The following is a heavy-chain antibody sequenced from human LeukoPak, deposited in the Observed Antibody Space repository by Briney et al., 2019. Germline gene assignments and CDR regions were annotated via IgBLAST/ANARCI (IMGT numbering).Heavy chain of an antibody. CDR1: GYTFTSYA. J-gene: IGHJ6*02. CDR3: ARDLPWYYGSGSYYGMDV. V-gene: IGHV1-3*01. CDR2: INAGNGNT. Sequence: ASVKVSCKTSGYTFTSYAMHWVRPAPGQRLEWMGWINAGNGNTKYSQKFQGRVTITRDTSASTAYMELSSLRSEDTAVYYCARDLPWYYGSGSYYGMDVWGQGTTVTVSS. D-gene: IGHD3-10*01.